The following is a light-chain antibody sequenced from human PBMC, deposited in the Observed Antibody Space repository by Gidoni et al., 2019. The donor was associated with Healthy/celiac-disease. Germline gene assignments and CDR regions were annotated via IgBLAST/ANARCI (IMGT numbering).Light chain of an antibody. Sequence: QSVLTPPPSVSAAPGQKVTISCSGSSSNIGNNYVSWYQQLPGTAPKLLIYDNNKRPSGIPDRFSGSKSGTSATLGITGLQTGDEADYYCGTWDSSLSGVFGGGTKLTVL. V-gene: IGLV1-51*01. J-gene: IGLJ3*02. CDR3: GTWDSSLSGV. CDR2: DNN. CDR1: SSNIGNNY.